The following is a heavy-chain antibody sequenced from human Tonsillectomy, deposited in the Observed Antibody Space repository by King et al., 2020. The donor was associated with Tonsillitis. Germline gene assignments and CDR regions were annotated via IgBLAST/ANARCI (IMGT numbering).Heavy chain of an antibody. Sequence: QLQESGPGLVKPSQTLSLTCAVSGGSISSGGYSWSWIRQPPGKGLEWIGYIYYSGSTYYNPSLKSRVTISVDKSKHQFSLKLCSVTAADTAVYYCASEVDIVRCDPWGEGTLVTVSS. V-gene: IGHV4-30-4*07. J-gene: IGHJ5*02. CDR3: ASEVDIVRCDP. CDR1: GGSISSGGYS. D-gene: IGHD5-12*01. CDR2: IYYSGST.